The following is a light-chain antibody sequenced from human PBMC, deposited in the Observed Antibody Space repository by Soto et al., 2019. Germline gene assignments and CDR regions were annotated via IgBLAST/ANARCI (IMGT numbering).Light chain of an antibody. V-gene: IGKV3D-15*01. CDR1: QSVSSSY. CDR2: DIF. CDR3: QQYNSWPLT. Sequence: EIVLTQSPATLSSSPGETATLSCRASQSVSSSYLAWYQQKPGQAPRLVIYDIFTRAIGVPTRISGSGSGTEFTLTISSLQSEDFAVYYCQQYNSWPLTFGGGTKVDIK. J-gene: IGKJ4*01.